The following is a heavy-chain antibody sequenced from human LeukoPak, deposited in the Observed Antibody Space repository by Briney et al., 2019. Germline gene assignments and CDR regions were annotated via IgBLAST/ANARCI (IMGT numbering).Heavy chain of an antibody. CDR3: ATDFRDGYYFDY. CDR1: GGTFSSYA. CDR2: IIPIFGTA. D-gene: IGHD5-24*01. J-gene: IGHJ4*02. Sequence: SVKVSCKASGGTFSSYAISWVRQAPGQGLEWMGGIIPIFGTANYAQKFQGRVTMTEDTSTDTAYMELSSLRSEDTAVYYCATDFRDGYYFDYWGQGTLVTVSS. V-gene: IGHV1-69*06.